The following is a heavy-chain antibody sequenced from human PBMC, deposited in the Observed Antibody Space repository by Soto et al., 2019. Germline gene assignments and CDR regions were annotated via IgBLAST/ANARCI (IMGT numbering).Heavy chain of an antibody. V-gene: IGHV4-59*08. CDR1: GGSISSYY. CDR2: MYYGGRT. J-gene: IGHJ5*02. D-gene: IGHD1-26*01. CDR3: ARGTPSPLIVRSSREPWFLP. Sequence: SETLSLTCTVSGGSISSYYWSCIRQPPGKGLEWIVYMYYGGRTNYNPSLKSRVTISVDTSKMQVSLKLSSVTAADTAVYFCARGTPSPLIVRSSREPWFLPWGQPILVTVSS.